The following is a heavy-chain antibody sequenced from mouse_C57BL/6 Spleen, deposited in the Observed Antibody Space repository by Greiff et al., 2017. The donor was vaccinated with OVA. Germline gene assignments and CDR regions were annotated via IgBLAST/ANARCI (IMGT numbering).Heavy chain of an antibody. CDR2: IHPNSGST. CDR3: ASMVTTRYYYAMDY. D-gene: IGHD2-3*01. Sequence: QVQLQQSGAELVKPGASVKLSCKASGYTFTSYWMHWVKQRPGQGLEWIGMIHPNSGSTNYNEKFKSKATLTVDKSSSTAYMQLSSLTSEDSAVYYCASMVTTRYYYAMDYWGQGTSVTVSS. J-gene: IGHJ4*01. CDR1: GYTFTSYW. V-gene: IGHV1-64*01.